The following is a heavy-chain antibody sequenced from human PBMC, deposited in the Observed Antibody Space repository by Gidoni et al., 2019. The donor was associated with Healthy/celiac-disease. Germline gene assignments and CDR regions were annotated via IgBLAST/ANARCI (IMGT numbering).Heavy chain of an antibody. D-gene: IGHD4-17*01. CDR1: GSTFTSYG. Sequence: QVQLVQSGAEVKKPAASVKVSCKASGSTFTSYGISWVRQSPGQGLEWMGWISAYNGNTNYAQKLQGRVTMTTDTSTSTAYMELRSLRSDDTAVYYCARDLHYDYGDYAHFDYWGQGTLVTVSS. CDR3: ARDLHYDYGDYAHFDY. V-gene: IGHV1-18*01. J-gene: IGHJ4*02. CDR2: ISAYNGNT.